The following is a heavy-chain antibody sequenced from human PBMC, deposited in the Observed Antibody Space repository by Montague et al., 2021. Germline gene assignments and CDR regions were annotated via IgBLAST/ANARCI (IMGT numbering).Heavy chain of an antibody. CDR3: ARGGLRNYYYYMDV. V-gene: IGHV3-74*01. CDR2: IKSDGIIA. Sequence: SLRLSCAASGFTFRSYWMHWVRQAPGKGLVWVSRIKSDGIIAIYADSVKGRFTISRDNAKDTLHLQMNSLRAEDTATYYCARGGLRNYYYYMDVWGKGTTVTVSS. J-gene: IGHJ6*03. D-gene: IGHD3-16*01. CDR1: GFTFRSYW.